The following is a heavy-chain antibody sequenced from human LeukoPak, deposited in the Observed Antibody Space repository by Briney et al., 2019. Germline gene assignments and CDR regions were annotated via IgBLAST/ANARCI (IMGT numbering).Heavy chain of an antibody. Sequence: PGGSLRLSCAASGFIFGSFAMHWVRQSPGKGLDWVAVISYDGSNKYYADSVRGRFTISRDNSKNTLYLQMDSLRPDDMAVYYCARDTSVGAAYFDFWGQGALVAVSS. J-gene: IGHJ4*02. V-gene: IGHV3-30-3*01. CDR1: GFIFGSFA. CDR2: ISYDGSNK. D-gene: IGHD2-15*01. CDR3: ARDTSVGAAYFDF.